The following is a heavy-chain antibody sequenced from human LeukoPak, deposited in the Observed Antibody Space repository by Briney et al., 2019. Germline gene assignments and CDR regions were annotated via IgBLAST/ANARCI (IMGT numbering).Heavy chain of an antibody. J-gene: IGHJ6*03. Sequence: GASVKVSCKASGYTFTSYGISWVRQAPGQGLEWIGWISAYNGNTNYAQKLQGRVTMTTDTSTSTAYMELRSLRSADTAVYYCARFFWSGCYYYYYMDVWGKGTTVTVSS. CDR2: ISAYNGNT. CDR3: ARFFWSGCYYYYYMDV. D-gene: IGHD3-3*01. CDR1: GYTFTSYG. V-gene: IGHV1-18*01.